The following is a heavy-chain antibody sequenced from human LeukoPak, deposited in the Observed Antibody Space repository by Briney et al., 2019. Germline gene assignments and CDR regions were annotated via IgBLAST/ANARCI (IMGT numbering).Heavy chain of an antibody. CDR2: ISGSGGST. D-gene: IGHD6-13*01. CDR3: AKDVGRSQQLGQLFDY. CDR1: GFTFSSYA. J-gene: IGHJ4*02. Sequence: GGSLRLSCAASGFTFSSYAMSWVRLAPGKGLEWVSAISGSGGSTYYADSVKGRFTISRDNSKNTLYLQMNSLRAEDTAVYYCAKDVGRSQQLGQLFDYWGQGTLVTVSS. V-gene: IGHV3-23*01.